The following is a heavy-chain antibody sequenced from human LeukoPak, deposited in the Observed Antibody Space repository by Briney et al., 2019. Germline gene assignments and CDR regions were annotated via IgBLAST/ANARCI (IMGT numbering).Heavy chain of an antibody. Sequence: GGSLRLSCAASGFTFSSYGMHWVRQAPGKGLEWVAVIWYDGSNKYYADSVKGRFTISRDNSKNTLYLQMNRLRAEDTAVYYCARVLQEGYQRRYYYYYGMDVWGQGTTVTVSS. CDR3: ARVLQEGYQRRYYYYYGMDV. D-gene: IGHD3-16*02. CDR1: GFTFSSYG. CDR2: IWYDGSNK. V-gene: IGHV3-33*01. J-gene: IGHJ6*02.